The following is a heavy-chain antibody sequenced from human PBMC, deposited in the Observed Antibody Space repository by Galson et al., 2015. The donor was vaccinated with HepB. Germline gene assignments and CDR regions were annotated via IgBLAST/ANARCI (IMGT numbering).Heavy chain of an antibody. V-gene: IGHV1-24*01. CDR3: ATDPFYGSGSYYSY. J-gene: IGHJ4*02. D-gene: IGHD3-10*01. CDR2: FDPEDGET. Sequence: SVKVSCKVSGYTLTELSMHWVRQAPGKGLEWMGGFDPEDGETIYAQKFQGRVTMTEDTSTDTAYMELSSLRSEDTAVYYCATDPFYGSGSYYSYWGQGTLVTVSS. CDR1: GYTLTELS.